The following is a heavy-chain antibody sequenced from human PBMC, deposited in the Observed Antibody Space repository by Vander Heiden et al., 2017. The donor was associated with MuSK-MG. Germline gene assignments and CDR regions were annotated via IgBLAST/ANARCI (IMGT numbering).Heavy chain of an antibody. CDR2: ISWNSGSI. CDR1: GFTFDDYA. Sequence: EVQLVESGGGLVQPGRSLRLSCAASGFTFDDYAMHWVRQAPGKGLEWVSGISWNSGSIGYADSVKGRFTISRDNAKNSLYLQMNSLRAEDTALYYCAKDIGLGATPDDAFDIWGQGTMVTVSS. D-gene: IGHD1-26*01. CDR3: AKDIGLGATPDDAFDI. J-gene: IGHJ3*02. V-gene: IGHV3-9*01.